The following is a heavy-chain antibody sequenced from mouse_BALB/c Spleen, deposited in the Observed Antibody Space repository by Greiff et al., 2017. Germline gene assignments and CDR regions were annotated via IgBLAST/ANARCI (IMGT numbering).Heavy chain of an antibody. V-gene: IGHV5-6-4*01. CDR1: GFTFSSYT. CDR2: ISSGGSYT. J-gene: IGHJ3*01. Sequence: EVQLVESGGGLVKPGGSLKLSCAASGFTFSSYTMSWVRQTPEKRLEWVATISSGGSYTYYPDSVKGRFTISRDNAKNTLYLQMSSLKSEDTAMYYCTRDPTGTAWFAYWGQGTLVTVSA. D-gene: IGHD4-1*02. CDR3: TRDPTGTAWFAY.